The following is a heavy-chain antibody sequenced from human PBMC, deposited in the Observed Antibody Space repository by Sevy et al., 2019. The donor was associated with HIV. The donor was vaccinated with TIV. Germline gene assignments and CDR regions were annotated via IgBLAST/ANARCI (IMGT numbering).Heavy chain of an antibody. D-gene: IGHD2-8*01. Sequence: GGSLRLSCAASGFVFSIYSMSWVGQAPGKGLEWVSTLSFGCGKINYANSVKGRFTISRDNSKSSVYLQMNNMRVEDTAVYYCAREGCTKPHDYWGQGSLVTVSS. CDR3: AREGCTKPHDY. J-gene: IGHJ4*02. CDR2: LSFGCGKI. CDR1: GFVFSIYS. V-gene: IGHV3-23*01.